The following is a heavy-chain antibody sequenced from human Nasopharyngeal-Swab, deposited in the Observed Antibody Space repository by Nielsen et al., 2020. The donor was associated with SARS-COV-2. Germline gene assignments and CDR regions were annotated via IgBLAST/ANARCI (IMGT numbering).Heavy chain of an antibody. CDR3: AKDGQQLAFDY. J-gene: IGHJ4*02. CDR2: VSYDGSNK. CDR1: GFTFSSYG. D-gene: IGHD6-13*01. V-gene: IGHV3-30*18. Sequence: GGSLRLSCAASGFTFSSYGIHWVRQAPGKGLEWVAVVSYDGSNKYYADSVKGRFTISRDNSKNTLYLQMNSLRAEDTAVYYCAKDGQQLAFDYWGQGTLVTASS.